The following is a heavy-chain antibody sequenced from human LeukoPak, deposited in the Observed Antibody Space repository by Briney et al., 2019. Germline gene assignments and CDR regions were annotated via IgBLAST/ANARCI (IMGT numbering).Heavy chain of an antibody. CDR2: IYYSGST. J-gene: IGHJ5*02. CDR3: ARDLGHEYCSSTSCYTAHWFDP. CDR1: GGSISSGGYY. V-gene: IGHV4-31*03. D-gene: IGHD2-2*02. Sequence: NPSETLSLTCTVSGGSISSGGYYWSWIRQYPGKGLEWIGYIYYSGSTYYNPSLKSRVTISVDTPKNQFSLKLSSVTAADTAVYYCARDLGHEYCSSTSCYTAHWFDPWGQGTLVTVSS.